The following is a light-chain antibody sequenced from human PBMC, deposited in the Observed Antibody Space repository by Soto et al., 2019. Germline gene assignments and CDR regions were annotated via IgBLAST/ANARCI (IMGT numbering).Light chain of an antibody. CDR3: SSYTTSSTRV. J-gene: IGLJ1*01. V-gene: IGLV2-14*01. Sequence: QSALTQPASVPGSPGQSIAIYCNGSSSDIGIHNYVSWYQQPPGKVPKLIIYELTNRPSGVSKRFSGSKSGNTASLTISGLQAEDEADYYCSSYTTSSTRVVGTGTKVTV. CDR2: ELT. CDR1: SSDIGIHNY.